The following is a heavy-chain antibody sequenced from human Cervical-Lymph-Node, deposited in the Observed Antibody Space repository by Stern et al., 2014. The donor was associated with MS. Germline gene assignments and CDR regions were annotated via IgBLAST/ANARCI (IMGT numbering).Heavy chain of an antibody. CDR1: GGTFSSLA. J-gene: IGHJ3*02. CDR2: IIPIFGSS. CDR3: DN. V-gene: IGHV1-69*01. Sequence: VQLVESGAEVKQPGSSVKVSCKASGGTFSSLAISWVRQTSGQGLEWMGAIIPIFGSSNYAPKYQDRVTITADASTRTVYMELTSLTSDDTALYAFDNWGQGTLVTVSS.